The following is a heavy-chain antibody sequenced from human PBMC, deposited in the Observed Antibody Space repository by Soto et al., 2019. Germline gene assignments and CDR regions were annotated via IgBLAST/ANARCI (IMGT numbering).Heavy chain of an antibody. V-gene: IGHV4-34*01. CDR1: GGSFSGYY. J-gene: IGHJ5*02. Sequence: SETLSLTCAVYGGSFSGYYWSWIRQPPGKGLEWIGEINHSGSTNYNPSLKSRVTISVDTSKNQFSLKLSSVTAADTAVYYCARGSRRVVAATRANWFDPWGQGTRVTVSS. CDR3: ARGSRRVVAATRANWFDP. D-gene: IGHD2-15*01. CDR2: INHSGST.